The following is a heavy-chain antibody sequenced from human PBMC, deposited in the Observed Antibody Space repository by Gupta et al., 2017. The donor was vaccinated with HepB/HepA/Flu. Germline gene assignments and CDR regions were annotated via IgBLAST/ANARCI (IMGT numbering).Heavy chain of an antibody. Sequence: QLQLQESGPGLVKPSETLSLTCTVSGGSISSSSYYWGWIRQPPGKGLEWIGSIYYSGSTYYNPSLKSRVTISVDTSKNQFSLKLSSVTAADTAVYYCARITEWLRPRGYYFDYWGQGTLVTVSS. CDR3: ARITEWLRPRGYYFDY. D-gene: IGHD5-12*01. CDR1: GGSISSSSYY. CDR2: IYYSGST. J-gene: IGHJ4*02. V-gene: IGHV4-39*01.